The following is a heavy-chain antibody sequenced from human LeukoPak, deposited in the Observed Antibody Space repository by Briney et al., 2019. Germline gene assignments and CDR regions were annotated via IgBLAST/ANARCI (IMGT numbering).Heavy chain of an antibody. V-gene: IGHV3-7*05. D-gene: IGHD2-21*01. Sequence: GGSLRLSCAASGFTFSAYWMSWVRQAPGKGLELVANINRDGSEKRYVDSVKGRFTISRDNAKNSLYLELSSLKADDTAVYYCARALVGGGASAYWGQGTLVTVSS. J-gene: IGHJ4*02. CDR1: GFTFSAYW. CDR2: INRDGSEK. CDR3: ARALVGGGASAY.